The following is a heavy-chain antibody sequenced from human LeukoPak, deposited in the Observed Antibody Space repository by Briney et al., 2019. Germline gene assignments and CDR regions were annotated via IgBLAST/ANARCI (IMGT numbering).Heavy chain of an antibody. CDR2: VNADGSRT. CDR3: ARDRDYYDSTGYSRGRWFDP. D-gene: IGHD3-22*01. V-gene: IGHV3-74*01. J-gene: IGHJ5*02. Sequence: GGSLRLSCAASGFTFSGYCMHWVRQAPGKGLVWVSRVNADGSRTTYADSVKGRFTISRDNAKNTLYLQMNNLRAEDTAVYYCARDRDYYDSTGYSRGRWFDPWGQGTLVTVSS. CDR1: GFTFSGYC.